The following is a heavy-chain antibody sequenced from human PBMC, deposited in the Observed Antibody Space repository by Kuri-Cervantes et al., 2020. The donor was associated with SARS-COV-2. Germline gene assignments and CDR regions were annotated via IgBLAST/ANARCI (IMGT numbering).Heavy chain of an antibody. CDR2: INPNSGGS. D-gene: IGHD4-17*01. J-gene: IGHJ6*02. CDR3: SRSTVTSPLYGMDV. Sequence: ASVKVSCKASGYTFTGYYMHWVRQAPGQGLEWMGRINPNSGGSNYAQKFQGRVTMTRDTSISTAYMELSRLRSDDTAVYYCSRSTVTSPLYGMDVWGQGTTVTVSS. V-gene: IGHV1-2*06. CDR1: GYTFTGYY.